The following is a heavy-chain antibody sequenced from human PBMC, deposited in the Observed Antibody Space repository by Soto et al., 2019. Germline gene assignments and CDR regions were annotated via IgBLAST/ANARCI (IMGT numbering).Heavy chain of an antibody. CDR3: ARGIALKEVGHRDAADKYYFDS. V-gene: IGHV4-34*01. CDR2: INHSGST. D-gene: IGHD1-26*01. CDR1: GGSFSGHY. J-gene: IGHJ4*02. Sequence: SETLSLTCAVYGGSFSGHYWSWIRQSPGKGLEWIGEINHSGSTNYNPSLKSRITISVDTSKNQFSLKLSSVAVADTAMYYCARGIALKEVGHRDAADKYYFDSWGRGTLVTVSS.